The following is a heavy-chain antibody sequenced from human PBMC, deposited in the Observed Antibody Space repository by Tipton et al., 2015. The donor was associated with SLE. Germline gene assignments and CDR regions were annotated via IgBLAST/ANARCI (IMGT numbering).Heavy chain of an antibody. V-gene: IGHV3-23*01. Sequence: GSLRLSCAASGFTFRSYGMSWVRQAPGKGLEWVSGMSGSGGSTYYADSVKGRFTISRDNAKNSLYLQMDSLRAEDTAVYYCASPSSPQFHSMSIWGQGTMVTVSS. CDR2: MSGSGGST. D-gene: IGHD3-3*02. J-gene: IGHJ3*02. CDR1: GFTFRSYG. CDR3: ASPSSPQFHSMSI.